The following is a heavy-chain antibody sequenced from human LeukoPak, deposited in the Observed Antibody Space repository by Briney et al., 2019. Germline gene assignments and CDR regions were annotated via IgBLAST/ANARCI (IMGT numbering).Heavy chain of an antibody. CDR3: ARDKYSGYDPCFDY. V-gene: IGHV4-4*07. D-gene: IGHD5-12*01. CDR2: MYSTGST. Sequence: SETLSLTCTVSGASISNYYWTWIRQPAGKGLEWIRRMYSTGSTIYNPSLKSRVTMSVDTSKNQFSLTLSSVTAADTAVYYCARDKYSGYDPCFDYWGQGTVVTVSS. J-gene: IGHJ4*02. CDR1: GASISNYY.